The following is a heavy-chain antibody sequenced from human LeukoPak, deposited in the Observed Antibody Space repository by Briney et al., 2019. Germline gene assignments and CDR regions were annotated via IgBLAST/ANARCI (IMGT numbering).Heavy chain of an antibody. Sequence: SETLSLTCTVSGGSISSYYWSWIRQPPGTGLEWIGYIYYTGSTNYNPSLKSRVTISVDTSKNQFSLKLSSVTAADTAVYYCARDAAYYYGSGSYRNGLDYWGQGSLVTVSS. CDR1: GGSISSYY. V-gene: IGHV4-59*12. D-gene: IGHD3-10*01. CDR3: ARDAAYYYGSGSYRNGLDY. J-gene: IGHJ4*02. CDR2: IYYTGST.